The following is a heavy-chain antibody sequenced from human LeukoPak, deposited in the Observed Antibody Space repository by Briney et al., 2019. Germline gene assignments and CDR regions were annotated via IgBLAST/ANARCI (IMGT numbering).Heavy chain of an antibody. CDR1: GYTFTSYD. J-gene: IGHJ5*02. CDR3: ASSIAAGGWFDP. V-gene: IGHV1-8*01. CDR2: MNPNSGNT. D-gene: IGHD6-25*01. Sequence: ASVKVSCKASGYTFTSYDINWVRQATGQGLEWMGWMNPNSGNTGYAQKFQGRVTMTRNTSISTAYMELSSLRSEDTAVYYCASSIAAGGWFDPWGQGTLVTVSS.